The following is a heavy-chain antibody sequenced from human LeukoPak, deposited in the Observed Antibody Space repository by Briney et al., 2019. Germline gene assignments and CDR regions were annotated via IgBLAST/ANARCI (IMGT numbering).Heavy chain of an antibody. Sequence: GGSLRLSCAASGFTFSSYAMSWVRQAPGKGLEWVSIISGSGYSTYYADSVKGRFTISRDNSKNTLYLQMNSLRAEDTAVYYCAKIRPATAIPGYYFDYWGQGTLVTVSS. CDR2: ISGSGYST. CDR3: AKIRPATAIPGYYFDY. V-gene: IGHV3-23*01. D-gene: IGHD2-2*02. CDR1: GFTFSSYA. J-gene: IGHJ4*02.